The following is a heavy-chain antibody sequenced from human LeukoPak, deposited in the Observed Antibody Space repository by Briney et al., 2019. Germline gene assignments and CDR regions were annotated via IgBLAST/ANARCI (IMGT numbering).Heavy chain of an antibody. J-gene: IGHJ4*02. CDR1: GYTFTGYY. CDR2: INPNSGGT. D-gene: IGHD3-22*01. V-gene: IGHV1-2*02. CDR3: ARNYYDSSGYHY. Sequence: ASVKVSCKASGYTFTGYYMHWVRQAPGQGLEWMGWINPNSGGTNYAQKFQGRVTMTRDTSTSTVYMELSSLRSEDTAVYYCARNYYDSSGYHYWGQGTLVTVSS.